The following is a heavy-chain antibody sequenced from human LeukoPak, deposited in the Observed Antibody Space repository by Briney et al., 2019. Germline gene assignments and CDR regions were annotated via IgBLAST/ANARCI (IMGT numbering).Heavy chain of an antibody. J-gene: IGHJ4*02. CDR2: ISSSGSTI. V-gene: IGHV3-11*01. CDR1: GFTFSDYY. CDR3: ARDRNDYDYFDY. Sequence: GGSLRLSCAASGFTFSDYYMSWIRQAPGKGREWVSYISSSGSTIYYADSVKGRFTISRDNAKNSLYLQMNRLGAEDTAVYYCARDRNDYDYFDYWGQGTLVTVSS. D-gene: IGHD4-17*01.